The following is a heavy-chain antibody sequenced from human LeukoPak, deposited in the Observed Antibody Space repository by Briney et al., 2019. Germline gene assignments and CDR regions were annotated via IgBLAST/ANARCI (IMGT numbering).Heavy chain of an antibody. Sequence: GGSLRPPCAASGFTFSNALRSWVRQAPGKGLEWVGRIKSKTDGGTTDYAAPVKGRFTISRDDSKNTLYLQMNSLKTEDTAVYYCTTDATWIQLWLPCDYWRQGTLVTVSS. J-gene: IGHJ4*02. CDR2: IKSKTDGGTT. CDR1: GFTFSNAL. CDR3: TTDATWIQLWLPCDY. V-gene: IGHV3-15*01. D-gene: IGHD5-18*01.